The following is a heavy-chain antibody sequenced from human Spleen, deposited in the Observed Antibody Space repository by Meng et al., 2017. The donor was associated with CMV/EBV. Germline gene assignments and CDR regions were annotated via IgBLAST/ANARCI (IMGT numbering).Heavy chain of an antibody. CDR2: IYHSGST. CDR3: ARASPTGDGDY. V-gene: IGHV4-38-2*02. CDR1: GYSISSGYY. Sequence: GSLRLSCTVSGYSISSGYYWGWIRQPPGKGLEWIGSIYHSGSTYYNPSLKSRVTISVDTSKNQFSLKLSSVTTADTAVYYCARASPTGDGDYWGQGTLVTVSS. J-gene: IGHJ4*02.